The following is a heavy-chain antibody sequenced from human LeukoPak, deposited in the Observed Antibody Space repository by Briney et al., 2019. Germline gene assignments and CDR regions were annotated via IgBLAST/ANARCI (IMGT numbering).Heavy chain of an antibody. CDR2: INPNSGGT. CDR1: GYTFTGYY. CDR3: CGPGDYVWGSYRGIDY. V-gene: IGHV1-2*02. D-gene: IGHD3-16*02. J-gene: IGHJ4*02. Sequence: ASVKVSCKASGYTFTGYYMHWVRQAPGQGLEWMGWINPNSGGTNYAQKFQGRVTMTRDTSISTAYMELSRLRSDDTAVYYCCGPGDYVWGSYRGIDYWGQGTLVTVSS.